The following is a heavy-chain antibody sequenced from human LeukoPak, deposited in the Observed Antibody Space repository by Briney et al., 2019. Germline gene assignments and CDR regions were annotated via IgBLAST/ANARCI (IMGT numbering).Heavy chain of an antibody. D-gene: IGHD3-22*01. Sequence: GGSLRLSCAASGFTFTAYAMYWVRQAPGKGLEYVAAISGNGGDTHYADSEKGRFTISRDNAKNTLFVQLDSLRPEDMAVYYCARDRAAGLDYDPSGLDYWGQGTLVAVSS. CDR1: GFTFTAYA. CDR2: ISGNGGDT. CDR3: ARDRAAGLDYDPSGLDY. J-gene: IGHJ4*02. V-gene: IGHV3-64*02.